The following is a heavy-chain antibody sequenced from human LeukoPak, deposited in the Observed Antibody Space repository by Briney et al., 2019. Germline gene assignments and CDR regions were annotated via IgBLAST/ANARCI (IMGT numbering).Heavy chain of an antibody. J-gene: IGHJ6*04. CDR2: ISTGGYPT. V-gene: IGHV3-11*04. Sequence: PGGSLRLSCAVSGFTVTYYYMNWIRQAPGKGLEWVSYISTGGYPTYYADSVKGRFTISRDTATNTLYLQMNSLRVDDTGVYYCASRLHVDVWGRGTTVTVSS. D-gene: IGHD5-12*01. CDR3: ASRLHVDV. CDR1: GFTVTYYY.